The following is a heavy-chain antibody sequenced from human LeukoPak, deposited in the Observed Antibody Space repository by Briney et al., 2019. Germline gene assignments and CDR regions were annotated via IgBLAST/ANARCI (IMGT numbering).Heavy chain of an antibody. CDR2: ISGSGGST. Sequence: PGGSLRLSXAASGFTFSSYAMSWVRQAPGKGLEWVSAISGSGGSTYYADSVKGRFTISRDNSKNTLYLQMNSLRAEDAAVYYCAKDQDYDSSGYYDGYTGYWGQGTLVTVSS. CDR1: GFTFSSYA. J-gene: IGHJ4*02. CDR3: AKDQDYDSSGYYDGYTGY. D-gene: IGHD3-22*01. V-gene: IGHV3-23*01.